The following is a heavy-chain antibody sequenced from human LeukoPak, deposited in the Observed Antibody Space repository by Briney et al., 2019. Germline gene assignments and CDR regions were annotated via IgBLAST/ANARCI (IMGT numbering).Heavy chain of an antibody. CDR1: GGSISSYY. CDR3: ASGGAAGSWFDP. CDR2: IYYSGST. J-gene: IGHJ5*02. Sequence: SETLSLTCTVSGGSISSYYWSWIRQPPGKGLEWIGYIYYSGSTHYNPSLKSRVTISVDTSKNQFSLKLSSVTAADTAVYYCASGGAAGSWFDPWGQGTLVTVSS. D-gene: IGHD6-13*01. V-gene: IGHV4-59*01.